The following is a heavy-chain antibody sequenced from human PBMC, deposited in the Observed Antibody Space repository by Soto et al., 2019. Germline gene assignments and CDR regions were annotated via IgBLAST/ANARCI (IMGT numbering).Heavy chain of an antibody. CDR2: ISYDGSNK. D-gene: IGHD3-16*01. CDR3: AREVGDYYGMDV. Sequence: QVQLVESGGGVVQPGRSLRLSCAASGFTFSSYAMHWVRQAPGKGLEWVAVISYDGSNKYYADSVKGRFTISRDNSKNTLYLQMNSLRAEDTAVYYWAREVGDYYGMDVWGQGTTVTVAS. J-gene: IGHJ6*02. V-gene: IGHV3-30-3*01. CDR1: GFTFSSYA.